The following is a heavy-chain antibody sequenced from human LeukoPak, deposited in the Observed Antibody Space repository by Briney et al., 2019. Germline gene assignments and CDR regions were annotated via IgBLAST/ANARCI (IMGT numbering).Heavy chain of an antibody. Sequence: GGALRLSCAASGFTFSSYDMTWVRQAPGRGLEWVSSIRPSGDNTYYGDSVKGRFTISRDNAKNTLYLQMNSLRGEDTAVYYCARETITIGMYYFDYWGQGTLVTVSS. D-gene: IGHD3-9*01. CDR3: ARETITIGMYYFDY. V-gene: IGHV3-23*01. CDR2: IRPSGDNT. J-gene: IGHJ4*02. CDR1: GFTFSSYD.